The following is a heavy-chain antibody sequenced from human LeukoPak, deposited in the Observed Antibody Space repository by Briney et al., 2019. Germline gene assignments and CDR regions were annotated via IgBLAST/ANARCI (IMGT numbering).Heavy chain of an antibody. CDR3: ARGLFTGGAYFGF. CDR1: RFTFNTFA. V-gene: IGHV3-30-3*01. D-gene: IGHD3-16*01. Sequence: GGSLRLSCAASRFTFNTFAMHWVRQAPGKGLESVAVISYDGSNKKYGDSVKGRFTISRDNSKNTLYLQMNSLRTEDTAVYYCARGLFTGGAYFGFWGQGTLVTVSS. CDR2: ISYDGSNK. J-gene: IGHJ4*02.